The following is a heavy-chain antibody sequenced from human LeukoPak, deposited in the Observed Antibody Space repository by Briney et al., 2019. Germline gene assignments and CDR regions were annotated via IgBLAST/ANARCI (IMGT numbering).Heavy chain of an antibody. CDR1: GFTFSSYG. Sequence: GGSLRLSCAASGFTFSSYGMHWVRQAPGKGLEWVAVISYDGSNKYYADSVKGRFTIPRDNAGNSLYLQMNSLRAEDTALYYCARDLGYYHGSGSHFPLQYWGPGTRVTVSA. D-gene: IGHD3-10*01. CDR2: ISYDGSNK. V-gene: IGHV3-30*03. J-gene: IGHJ4*02. CDR3: ARDLGYYHGSGSHFPLQY.